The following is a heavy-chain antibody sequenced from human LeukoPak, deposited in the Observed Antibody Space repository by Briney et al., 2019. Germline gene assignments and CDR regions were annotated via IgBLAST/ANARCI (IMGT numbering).Heavy chain of an antibody. CDR3: AKAGVDTNWFDP. V-gene: IGHV3-23*01. CDR2: ISGSGGST. J-gene: IGHJ5*02. CDR1: GFTFSSYA. D-gene: IGHD5-18*01. Sequence: PGGSLRLSCAASGFTFSSYAMSWVRQAPGKGLEWVSAISGSGGSTYYADSVKGRFTISRDNSKNTLYLQMNSLRAEDTAVYCCAKAGVDTNWFDPWGQGTLVTVSS.